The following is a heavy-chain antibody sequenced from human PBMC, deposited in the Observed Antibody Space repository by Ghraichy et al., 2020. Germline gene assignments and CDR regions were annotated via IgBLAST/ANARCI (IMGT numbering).Heavy chain of an antibody. CDR1: GFTFSTYS. D-gene: IGHD2/OR15-2a*01. V-gene: IGHV3-48*02. CDR3: ARQNNNYFSYVMDV. J-gene: IGHJ6*02. Sequence: GGSLRLSCAASGFTFSTYSMNWVRQAPGKGLEWVSYVSSTSSGKYYADSVKGRFTISRDNVKNSLYLQINSLRDEETAVYYCARQNNNYFSYVMDVWGRGTTVTVYS. CDR2: VSSTSSGK.